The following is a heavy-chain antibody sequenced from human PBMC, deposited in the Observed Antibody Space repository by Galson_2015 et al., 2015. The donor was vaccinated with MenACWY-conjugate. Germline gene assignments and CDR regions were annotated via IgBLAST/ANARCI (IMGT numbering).Heavy chain of an antibody. CDR2: IDWDDDK. Sequence: PALVKPTQTLTLTCTFSGFSLSTRGMRVSWIRQPPGKALEWLARIDWDDDKFYSTSLKTRLTISKDTSKNQVVLTMTNMDPVDTATYYCARIGSGDAFDIWGQGTMVTVSS. V-gene: IGHV2-70*04. D-gene: IGHD1-26*01. J-gene: IGHJ3*02. CDR3: ARIGSGDAFDI. CDR1: GFSLSTRGMR.